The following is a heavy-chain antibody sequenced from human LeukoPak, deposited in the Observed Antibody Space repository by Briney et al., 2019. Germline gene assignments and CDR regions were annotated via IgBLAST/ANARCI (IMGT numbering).Heavy chain of an antibody. CDR3: ARAFGWLNAFDI. J-gene: IGHJ3*02. CDR2: IKSKTDGGTT. CDR1: GFTFSNAW. D-gene: IGHD3-9*01. V-gene: IGHV3-15*01. Sequence: GGSLRLSCAASGFTFSNAWMRWVRQAPGKALEWVGRIKSKTDGGTTDYAAPVKGRFTISRDDSKNTLYLQMNSLKTEDTAVYYCARAFGWLNAFDIWGQGTMVTISS.